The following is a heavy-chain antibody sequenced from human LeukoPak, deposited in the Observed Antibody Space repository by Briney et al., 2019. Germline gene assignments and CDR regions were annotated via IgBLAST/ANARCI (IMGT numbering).Heavy chain of an antibody. CDR2: IIPMFGTP. CDR3: ARGRRLFDAFDI. CDR1: GGAFSSYA. J-gene: IGHJ3*02. Sequence: SVKVSCKASGGAFSSYAINWVRQAPGQGLEWMGGIIPMFGTPNYAQKFQGRVTITADKSTSTAYMELRSLRSDDTAVYYCARGRRLFDAFDIWGQGTMVTVSS. V-gene: IGHV1-69*06. D-gene: IGHD3-22*01.